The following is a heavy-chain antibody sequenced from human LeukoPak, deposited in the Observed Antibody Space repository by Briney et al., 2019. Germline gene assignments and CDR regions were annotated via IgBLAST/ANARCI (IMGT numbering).Heavy chain of an antibody. J-gene: IGHJ4*02. D-gene: IGHD6-19*01. CDR3: ARVTEDSGWTFVGY. CDR2: INTNTGNP. CDR1: GYTFTSYD. Sequence: ASVKVSCKASGYTFTSYDINWVRQATGQGLEWMGWINTNTGNPTYAQGFTGRFVFSLDTSVSTAYLQISSLKAEDTAVYYCARVTEDSGWTFVGYWGQGTLVTVSS. V-gene: IGHV7-4-1*02.